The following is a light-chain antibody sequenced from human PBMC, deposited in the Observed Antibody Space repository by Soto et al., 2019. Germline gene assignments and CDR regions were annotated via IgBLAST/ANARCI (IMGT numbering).Light chain of an antibody. CDR3: SSYASSSTLL. Sequence: QSMLTQPLSVSESPGQSITISCTGTSSDVGGYNYVPWYQQHPGKAPKLMIYDVSNRPSGVSNRFSGSKSGNKASLTISGLQAEDEADYYYSSYASSSTLLFGTGTKVTVL. CDR2: DVS. CDR1: SSDVGGYNY. J-gene: IGLJ1*01. V-gene: IGLV2-14*01.